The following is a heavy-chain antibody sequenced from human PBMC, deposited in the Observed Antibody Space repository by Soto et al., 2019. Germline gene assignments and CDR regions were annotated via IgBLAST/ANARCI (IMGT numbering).Heavy chain of an antibody. Sequence: SETLSLTCTGSCGSINSGDYYWTWVRQPPGKGLEWIGNIFHSGSTYYTPSLQSRVTISLDTSKNHFSLKLSSVTPADTAVYYGDRDRYYGSGTYYNFHSGMDVWGQGTSVPVSS. J-gene: IGHJ6*02. V-gene: IGHV4-30-4*01. CDR2: IFHSGST. D-gene: IGHD3-10*01. CDR3: DRDRYYGSGTYYNFHSGMDV. CDR1: CGSINSGDYY.